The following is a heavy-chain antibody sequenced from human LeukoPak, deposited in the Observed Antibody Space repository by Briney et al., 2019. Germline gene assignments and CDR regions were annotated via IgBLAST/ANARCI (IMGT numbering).Heavy chain of an antibody. CDR1: GGSISSSSYY. J-gene: IGHJ4*02. Sequence: SETLSLTCTVSGGSISSSSYYRGWIRQPPGKGLECIGCNYYSGSTYYNPSLKSRVTISVDTSKNQFSLKLSSVTAADTAVYYCARAHRVYYDSSGYLPFDYWGQGTLVTVSS. CDR3: ARAHRVYYDSSGYLPFDY. V-gene: IGHV4-39*07. CDR2: NYYSGST. D-gene: IGHD3-22*01.